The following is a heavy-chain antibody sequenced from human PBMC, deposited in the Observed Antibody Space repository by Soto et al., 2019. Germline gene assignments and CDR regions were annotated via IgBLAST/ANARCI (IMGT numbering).Heavy chain of an antibody. CDR2: INPNSGGT. D-gene: IGHD4-4*01. CDR1: GYTFTGYY. J-gene: IGHJ6*03. CDR3: ARGITVTTVFYYYYYMDV. V-gene: IGHV1-2*04. Sequence: QVQLVQSGAEVKKPGASVKVSCKASGYTFTGYYMHWVRQAPGQGLEWMGWINPNSGGTNYAQKFQGWVTMTRDTSISTAYMELSRLRSDDTAVYYCARGITVTTVFYYYYYMDVWGKGTTVTVSS.